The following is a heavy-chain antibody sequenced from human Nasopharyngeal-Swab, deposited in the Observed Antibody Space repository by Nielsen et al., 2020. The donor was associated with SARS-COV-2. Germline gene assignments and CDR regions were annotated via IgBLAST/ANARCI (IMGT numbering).Heavy chain of an antibody. J-gene: IGHJ5*02. CDR2: VSYSGST. D-gene: IGHD3-9*01. Sequence: SETLSLTCTVSGGAIGTADYYWTWVRQQPGKGLEWIVYVSYSGSTYYNPSLKSRLTISRDTSKNQFSLKMTSVTAADTAVYYCARGSTGYYISEWFDPWGQGTLVTVAS. V-gene: IGHV4-31*03. CDR3: ARGSTGYYISEWFDP. CDR1: GGAIGTADYY.